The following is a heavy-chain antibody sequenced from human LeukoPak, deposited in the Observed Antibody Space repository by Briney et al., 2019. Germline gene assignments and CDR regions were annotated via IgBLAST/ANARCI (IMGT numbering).Heavy chain of an antibody. CDR2: FSHSGRA. CDR1: GGSISSGYY. J-gene: IGHJ4*02. D-gene: IGHD2-15*01. V-gene: IGHV4-38-2*02. Sequence: PSETLSLTCTVSGGSISSGYYWGWIRQPPGKGLEWITSFSHSGRAYYNPSLKSRVTTPIDTSKNQFSLKLRSVTAADTAVYYCARDPGCSGASCPLDDWGQGTLVTVSS. CDR3: ARDPGCSGASCPLDD.